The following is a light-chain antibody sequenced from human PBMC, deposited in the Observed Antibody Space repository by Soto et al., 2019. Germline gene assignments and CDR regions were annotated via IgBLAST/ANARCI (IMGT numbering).Light chain of an antibody. V-gene: IGKV3-20*01. J-gene: IGKJ5*01. CDR3: HHYGGSPIT. CDR2: GAS. CDR1: QGVNSDY. Sequence: EIVLTQSPGTLSLSPGGRATLSCRASQGVNSDYLGWFQQKPGQAPRLLIYGASTRATGIPDRFSGSGSGTDFTLTISRLEPEDFAVYYCHHYGGSPITFGQGTRLEIK.